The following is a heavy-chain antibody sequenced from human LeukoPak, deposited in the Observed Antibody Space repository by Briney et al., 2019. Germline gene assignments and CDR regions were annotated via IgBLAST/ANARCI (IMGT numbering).Heavy chain of an antibody. CDR2: IRYDGSNK. Sequence: GGSLTLSCAASGFTFSNYGMHWVRQAPGKGLEWVTFIRYDGSNKYYADSVKGRFTISRDNSKNTLYLQMNSLRAEDTAVYYCAKRDRMYTSGSYYFDYWGQGTLVTVSS. CDR3: AKRDRMYTSGSYYFDY. D-gene: IGHD6-19*01. J-gene: IGHJ4*02. CDR1: GFTFSNYG. V-gene: IGHV3-30*02.